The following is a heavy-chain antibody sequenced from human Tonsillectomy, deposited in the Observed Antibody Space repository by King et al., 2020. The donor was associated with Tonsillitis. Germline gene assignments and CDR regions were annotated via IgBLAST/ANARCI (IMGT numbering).Heavy chain of an antibody. CDR2: VYFTGST. Sequence: VQLQESGPGLVKPSETLSLTCTVSGGSISTYYWSWIRQPPGKGLEWIGFVYFTGSTNYNPSLESRVTISVDTSKNQFSLKLSSVTAADTAVYYCARDFGVWGKGATVTVSS. J-gene: IGHJ6*04. CDR1: GGSISTYY. V-gene: IGHV4-59*01. D-gene: IGHD3-3*01. CDR3: ARDFGV.